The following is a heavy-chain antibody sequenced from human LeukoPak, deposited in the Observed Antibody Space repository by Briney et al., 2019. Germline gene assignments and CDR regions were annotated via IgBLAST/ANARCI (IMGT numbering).Heavy chain of an antibody. CDR1: GFTVTGYY. Sequence: ASVKVSCKASGFTVTGYYMHWVRQAPGQGLEWMGGFDPEDGETIYAQKFQGRVTMTRDTSISTAYMELSRLRSDDTAVYYCASGRTIFGVVKYWFDPWGQGTLVTVSS. J-gene: IGHJ5*02. D-gene: IGHD3-3*01. V-gene: IGHV1-2*02. CDR3: ASGRTIFGVVKYWFDP. CDR2: FDPEDGET.